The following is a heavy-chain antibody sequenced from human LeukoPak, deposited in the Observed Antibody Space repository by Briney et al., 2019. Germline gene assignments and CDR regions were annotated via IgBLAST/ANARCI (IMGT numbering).Heavy chain of an antibody. J-gene: IGHJ3*01. V-gene: IGHV1-2*02. CDR3: ARFWHCGFSTCWAVNGFDY. CDR2: IDSNSGET. CDR1: GYSFIGYF. D-gene: IGHD2-21*01. Sequence: GASVKVSCKASGYSFIGYFIHWVRPAPGQGLEWMGWIDSNSGETHYAQKFQGRFTMTKDTSIKTAYMELSSLRSDDTAIYYCARFWHCGFSTCWAVNGFDYWGQGTEVTVSP.